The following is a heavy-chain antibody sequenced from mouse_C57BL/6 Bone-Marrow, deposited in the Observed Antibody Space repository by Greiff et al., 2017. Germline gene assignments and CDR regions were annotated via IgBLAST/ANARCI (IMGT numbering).Heavy chain of an antibody. CDR3: ARHEASYYYGRSPYFDY. D-gene: IGHD1-1*01. J-gene: IGHJ2*01. Sequence: VQLVESGAELVKPGASVKLSCKASGYTFTEYPIHWVKQSSGQGLEWIGWFYPGSGSIKYNEKFKDKATLTAEKSSSTVYLELSRLTSVDSAVYFCARHEASYYYGRSPYFDYWGKGTTRTVSS. CDR2: FYPGSGSI. CDR1: GYTFTEYP. V-gene: IGHV1-62-2*01.